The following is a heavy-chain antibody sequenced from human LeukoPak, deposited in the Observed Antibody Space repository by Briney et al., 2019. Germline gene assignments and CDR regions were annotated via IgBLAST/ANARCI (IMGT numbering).Heavy chain of an antibody. CDR2: IYHSGSA. CDR1: GGSISSNNW. V-gene: IGHV4/OR15-8*01. J-gene: IGHJ4*02. Sequence: PSETLSLTCVVSGGSISSNNWWSWVRQPPGQGLEWIGEIYHSGSANYNPSLKSRVTISVDKSKNQLSLKLISVTAADTAVYYCARDVGTALVTGDYWGQGTLVTVSS. CDR3: ARDVGTALVTGDY. D-gene: IGHD5-18*01.